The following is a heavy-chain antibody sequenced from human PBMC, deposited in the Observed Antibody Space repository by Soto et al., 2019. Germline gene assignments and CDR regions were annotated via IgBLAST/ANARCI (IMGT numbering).Heavy chain of an antibody. Sequence: GGSLRLSCAASGFTFSSYGMHWVRQAPGKGLEWVAVISYDGSNKYYADSVKGRFTISRDNSKKTLYLQMNSLRAEDTAVYYCAKDSIGYCSGGSCYRLSLWGQGTLVTVSS. CDR1: GFTFSSYG. CDR3: AKDSIGYCSGGSCYRLSL. J-gene: IGHJ4*02. V-gene: IGHV3-30*18. D-gene: IGHD2-15*01. CDR2: ISYDGSNK.